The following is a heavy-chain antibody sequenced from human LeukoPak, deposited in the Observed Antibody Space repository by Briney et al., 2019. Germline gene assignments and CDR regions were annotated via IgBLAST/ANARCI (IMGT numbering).Heavy chain of an antibody. CDR1: GFTFSSYS. V-gene: IGHV3-21*01. CDR2: ISSSSSYI. Sequence: GGSLRLSCAASGFTFSSYSMNWVRQAPGKGLEWVSSISSSSSYIYYADSVKGRFTISRDNAKKSLYLQMNSLRAEDTAVYYCARHRRRDGYNYRFDYWGQGTLVTVSS. CDR3: ARHRRRDGYNYRFDY. D-gene: IGHD5-24*01. J-gene: IGHJ4*02.